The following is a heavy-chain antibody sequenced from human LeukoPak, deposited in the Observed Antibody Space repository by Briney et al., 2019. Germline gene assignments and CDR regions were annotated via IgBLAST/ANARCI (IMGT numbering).Heavy chain of an antibody. Sequence: GASVKVSCKASGGTFSSYAISWVRQAPGQGLEWMGGIIPIFGTANYAQKFQGRVTITTDESTSTAYMELSSLRSEDTAVYYCAILVEMATIWNYFDYWGQGTLVTVSS. CDR1: GGTFSSYA. CDR2: IIPIFGTA. D-gene: IGHD5-24*01. CDR3: AILVEMATIWNYFDY. V-gene: IGHV1-69*05. J-gene: IGHJ4*02.